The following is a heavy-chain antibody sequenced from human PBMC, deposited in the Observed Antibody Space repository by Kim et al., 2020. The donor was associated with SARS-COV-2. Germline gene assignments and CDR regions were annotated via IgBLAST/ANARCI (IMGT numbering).Heavy chain of an antibody. J-gene: IGHJ4*02. V-gene: IGHV3-23*01. Sequence: YADSVKGRFPIARDNSKNTLYLQMNSLRAEDTAVYYCAKESEVGALGFDYWGQGTLVTVSS. D-gene: IGHD1-26*01. CDR3: AKESEVGALGFDY.